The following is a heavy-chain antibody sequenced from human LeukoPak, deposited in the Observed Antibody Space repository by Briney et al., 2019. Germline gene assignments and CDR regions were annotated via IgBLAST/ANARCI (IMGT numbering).Heavy chain of an antibody. CDR1: GGSISSSSYY. V-gene: IGHV4-39*07. J-gene: IGHJ3*02. CDR3: ARGQDPKDALERPGTNAFDI. Sequence: SETPSLTCTVSGGSISSSSYYWGWIRQPPGKGLEWIGRIYYSGSTYYNPSLKSRVTISVDTSKNQFSLKLSSVTAADTAVYYCARGQDPKDALERPGTNAFDIWGQGTMVTVSS. CDR2: IYYSGST. D-gene: IGHD1-1*01.